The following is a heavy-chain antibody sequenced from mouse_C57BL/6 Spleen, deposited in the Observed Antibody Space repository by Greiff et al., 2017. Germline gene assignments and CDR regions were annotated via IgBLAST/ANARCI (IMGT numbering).Heavy chain of an antibody. CDR2: ISSGASYT. CDR1: GFTFTSYG. J-gene: IGHJ2*01. V-gene: IGHV5-6*01. D-gene: IGHD2-1*01. CDR3: ARLYGNYLDY. Sequence: EVQVVESGGDLVKPGGSLKLSCAASGFTFTSYGMSWVRQPPDKRLEWIATISSGASYTYYPDSVRGRFTSSRDNAKNTLDLQKSSMKSEDTAMYYCARLYGNYLDYWGQGTTLTVAS.